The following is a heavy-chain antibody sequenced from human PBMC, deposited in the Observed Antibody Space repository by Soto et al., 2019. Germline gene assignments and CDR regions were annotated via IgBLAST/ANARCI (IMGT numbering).Heavy chain of an antibody. CDR3: ARGGQWDFLSDY. CDR1: GYSFTRYY. V-gene: IGHV1-18*01. Sequence: ASVKVSCKAAGYSFTRYYINWVRQAPGQGLGWMGWISAYNGNTHYEEKLQGRVTLTTDTSTSTAYMELRSLRSDDTAVYFCARGGQWDFLSDYWGQGTLVTVSS. CDR2: ISAYNGNT. J-gene: IGHJ4*02. D-gene: IGHD1-26*01.